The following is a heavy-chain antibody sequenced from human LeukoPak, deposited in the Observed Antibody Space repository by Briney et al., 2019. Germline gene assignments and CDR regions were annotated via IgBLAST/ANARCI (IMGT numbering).Heavy chain of an antibody. V-gene: IGHV3-30*18. CDR3: AKGPRIAARSLYDY. CDR2: ISDDANNE. J-gene: IGHJ4*02. D-gene: IGHD6-6*01. CDR1: GFSFSKYG. Sequence: GGSLRLSCAASGFSFSKYGMHWVRQAPGKGLEWVAVISDDANNEEYADSVKGRFTLSRDNSKNTVYLRMNSLRAEDTAVYYCAKGPRIAARSLYDYWGQGTLVTVSS.